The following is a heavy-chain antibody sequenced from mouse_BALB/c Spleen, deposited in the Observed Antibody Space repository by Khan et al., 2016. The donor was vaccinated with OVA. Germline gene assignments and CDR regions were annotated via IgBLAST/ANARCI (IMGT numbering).Heavy chain of an antibody. CDR2: IKPSTGYT. CDR3: TRLGYSYGTTFVY. Sequence: QVQLKESGAELAKPGASVKMSCKASGYTFVNYWMHWIKQRPGQGLEWIGYIKPSTGYTDYNQKFKDKATLTAEKSSSTAYMQVSSLTSEDSAVYYCTRLGYSYGTTFVYWGQGTTLTVSS. J-gene: IGHJ2*01. D-gene: IGHD1-1*01. CDR1: GYTFVNYW. V-gene: IGHV1-7*01.